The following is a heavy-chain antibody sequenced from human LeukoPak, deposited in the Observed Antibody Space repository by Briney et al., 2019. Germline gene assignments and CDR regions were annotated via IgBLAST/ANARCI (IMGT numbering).Heavy chain of an antibody. D-gene: IGHD1/OR15-1a*01. CDR2: IYTSGST. CDR1: GDSISSGSYY. Sequence: SSETLSLTCTVSGDSISSGSYYWSWIRQPAGTGLEWIGRIYTSGSTKYNPSLKSRVTMSVDTSKNQFSLKLASVTAADTAVYYCARVTEYGTSLSYMDVWGEGTTVTVSS. V-gene: IGHV4-61*02. CDR3: ARVTEYGTSLSYMDV. J-gene: IGHJ6*03.